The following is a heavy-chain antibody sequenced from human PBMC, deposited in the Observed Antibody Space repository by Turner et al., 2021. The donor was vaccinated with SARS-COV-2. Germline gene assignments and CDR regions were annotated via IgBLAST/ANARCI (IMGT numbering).Heavy chain of an antibody. D-gene: IGHD2-21*02. J-gene: IGHJ4*02. CDR2: FDPEDGET. Sequence: QVQLVQTGAEVKKPGASVTVSCKVSGYTLTELSMHWVRQAPGKGLEWMGCFDPEDGETIYAQKFQGRVTMTEDTSTDTAYMELSSLRSEDTALYYCATGYAYCGGDCSIHYWGQGTLVPVSS. CDR1: GYTLTELS. CDR3: ATGYAYCGGDCSIHY. V-gene: IGHV1-24*01.